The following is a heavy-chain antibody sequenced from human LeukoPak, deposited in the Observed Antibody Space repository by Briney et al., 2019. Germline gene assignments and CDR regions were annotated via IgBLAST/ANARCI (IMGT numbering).Heavy chain of an antibody. CDR2: IKQDGGEK. CDR1: GFPFSNYW. J-gene: IGHJ6*03. CDR3: ARAEGDYYYYFYMDV. Sequence: GGSLRLSCAASGFPFSNYWMSWVRQAPGKGLEWVANIKQDGGEKYYVDSVKGRFTTSRDNGKNSLYLQMNCLRAEDTAVYYCARAEGDYYYYFYMDVWGKGTTVTVSS. V-gene: IGHV3-7*01.